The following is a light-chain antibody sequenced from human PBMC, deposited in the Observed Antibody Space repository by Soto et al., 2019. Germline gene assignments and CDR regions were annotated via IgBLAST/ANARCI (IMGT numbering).Light chain of an antibody. Sequence: QSALTQPASVSGSPGQSITISCTGTSSDVGGYNYVYWYQQHPGKAPKLIIYDVTNRPSGVSTRFSGSKSGNTASLTITGLQAEDKADYYCSSDTSSSTLVFGTGTKVTVL. CDR3: SSDTSSSTLV. CDR1: SSDVGGYNY. J-gene: IGLJ1*01. V-gene: IGLV2-14*01. CDR2: DVT.